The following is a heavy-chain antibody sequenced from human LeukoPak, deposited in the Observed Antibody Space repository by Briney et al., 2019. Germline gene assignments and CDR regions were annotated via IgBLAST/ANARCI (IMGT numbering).Heavy chain of an antibody. D-gene: IGHD2-8*01. CDR1: GFTFSDFH. CDR3: SRFIGVD. CDR2: STNKANSYTT. J-gene: IGHJ4*02. Sequence: GGSLRLSCVGSGFTFSDFHLDWVRQAPGKGPEWIGRSTNKANSYTTQYAASVKGRFTISRHESKNSMFLQMDSLKTEDTAVYYCSRFIGVDWGRGTLVTVSS. V-gene: IGHV3-72*01.